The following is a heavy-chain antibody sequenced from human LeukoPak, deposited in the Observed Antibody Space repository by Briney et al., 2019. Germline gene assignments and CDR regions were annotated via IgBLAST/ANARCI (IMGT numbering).Heavy chain of an antibody. D-gene: IGHD2-15*01. Sequence: GGSLRLSCAASGFTFSSYEMNWVRQAPGKGLEWVSYISSSGSTIYYADSVKGRFTISRDNAKNSLYLQMNSLRAEDTAVYYCARGGVRAIVVVVAATHDYWGQGTLVTVSS. V-gene: IGHV3-48*03. CDR3: ARGGVRAIVVVVAATHDY. CDR1: GFTFSSYE. J-gene: IGHJ4*02. CDR2: ISSSGSTI.